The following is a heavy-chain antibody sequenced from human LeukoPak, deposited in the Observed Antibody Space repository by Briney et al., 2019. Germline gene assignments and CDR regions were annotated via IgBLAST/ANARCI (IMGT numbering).Heavy chain of an antibody. Sequence: ASVKVSCKXSGYTFTDYYIHWVRQAPGQGLEWMGWINPNSGGTNYSQKFQDRLTITRETTISTAYMELSRPRSDDTAVYYCARDWVFDYWGQGTLVTVSS. J-gene: IGHJ4*02. CDR2: INPNSGGT. V-gene: IGHV1-2*02. D-gene: IGHD3-16*01. CDR1: GYTFTDYY. CDR3: ARDWVFDY.